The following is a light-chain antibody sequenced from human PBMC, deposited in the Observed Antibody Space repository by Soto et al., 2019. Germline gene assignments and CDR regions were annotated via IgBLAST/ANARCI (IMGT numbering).Light chain of an antibody. V-gene: IGKV3-20*01. J-gene: IGKJ1*01. Sequence: EIVLTQSPATLSLSPGESATLSCRASQSVTAGYFAWYQQKSGQAPRLIIYETSSRMTGVPDRFSGSGSGTDFTLPISRLEPEDFAVYFCQQYGNSPTFGQGTKVEIK. CDR1: QSVTAGY. CDR2: ETS. CDR3: QQYGNSPT.